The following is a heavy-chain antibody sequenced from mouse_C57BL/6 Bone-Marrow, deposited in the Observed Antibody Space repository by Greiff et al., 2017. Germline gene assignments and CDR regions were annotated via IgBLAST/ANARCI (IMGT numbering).Heavy chain of an antibody. V-gene: IGHV5-6*01. CDR1: GFTFSSYG. CDR2: ISSGGSYT. J-gene: IGHJ2*01. Sequence: EVHLVESGGDLVKPGGSLKLSCAASGFTFSSYGMSWVRQTPDKRLEWVATISSGGSYTYYPDSVKGRFTISRDNAKNTLYLQMSSLKSEDTAMYYCARHGGGNYYFDYWGQGTTLTVSS. CDR3: ARHGGGNYYFDY. D-gene: IGHD2-1*01.